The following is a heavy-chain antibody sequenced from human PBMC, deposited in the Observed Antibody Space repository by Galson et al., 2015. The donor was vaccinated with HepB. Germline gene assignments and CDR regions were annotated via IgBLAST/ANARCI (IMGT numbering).Heavy chain of an antibody. CDR2: ITSDTRTI. CDR3: ARSVAGSFDY. CDR1: GFTFNIYS. J-gene: IGHJ4*02. V-gene: IGHV3-48*02. D-gene: IGHD6-19*01. Sequence: SLRLSCAASGFTFNIYSMNWVRQAPGKGLEWVSYITSDTRTINYADSVKGRFTIFRDNARNSLYLQMNSLRHDDTAVYYCARSVAGSFDYWGQGTLVTVSS.